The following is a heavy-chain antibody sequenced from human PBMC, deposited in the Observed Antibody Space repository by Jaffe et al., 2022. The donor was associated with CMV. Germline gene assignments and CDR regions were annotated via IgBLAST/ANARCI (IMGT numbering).Heavy chain of an antibody. V-gene: IGHV3-53*01. CDR2: IYSGGST. J-gene: IGHJ6*02. CDR3: ARDRSWQWYYYGMDV. CDR1: GFTVSSNY. Sequence: EVQLVESGGGLIQPGGSLRLSCAASGFTVSSNYMSWVRQAPGKGLEWVSVIYSGGSTYYADSVKGRFTISRDNSKNTLYLQMNSLRAEDTAVYYCARDRSWQWYYYGMDVWGQGTTVTVSS. D-gene: IGHD2-15*01.